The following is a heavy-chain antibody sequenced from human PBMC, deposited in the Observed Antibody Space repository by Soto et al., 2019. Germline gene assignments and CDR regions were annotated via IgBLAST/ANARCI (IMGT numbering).Heavy chain of an antibody. CDR2: INHSGST. V-gene: IGHV4-34*01. J-gene: IGHJ6*02. CDR1: GGSFSAYY. D-gene: IGHD6-13*01. Sequence: ASETLSLTCAVYGGSFSAYYWSWIRHPPGKGLEWIGEINHSGSTNYNPSLKSRVTISVDKSKNQFSLKLSSVTAADTGVYYCARGYFFGTGRDPTDYYYGMDVWGQATSVTVPS. CDR3: ARGYFFGTGRDPTDYYYGMDV.